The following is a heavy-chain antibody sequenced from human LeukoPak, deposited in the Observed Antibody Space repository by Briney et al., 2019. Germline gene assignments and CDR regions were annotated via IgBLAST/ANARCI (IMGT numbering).Heavy chain of an antibody. Sequence: KASETLSLTCAVSGGSISSGGYSWSWIRQPPGKGLEWIGYIYHSGSTYYNPSLKSRVTISVDRSKNQFSLKLSSVTAADTAVYCCARLYCGGDCRIGWFDPWGQGTLVTVSS. D-gene: IGHD2-21*02. J-gene: IGHJ5*02. CDR3: ARLYCGGDCRIGWFDP. V-gene: IGHV4-30-2*01. CDR1: GGSISSGGYS. CDR2: IYHSGST.